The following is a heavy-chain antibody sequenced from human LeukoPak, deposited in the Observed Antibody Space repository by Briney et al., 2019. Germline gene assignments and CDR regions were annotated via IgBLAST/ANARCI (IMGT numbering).Heavy chain of an antibody. CDR3: ASYYYGSGPMALYYFDY. J-gene: IGHJ4*02. CDR1: GYTFTSYG. CDR2: ISAYNGNT. Sequence: ASVKVSCKASGYTFTSYGISWVRQAPGQGLEWMGWISAYNGNTNYAQKLQDRVTVTTDTSTSTAYMELRSLRSDDTAVYYCASYYYGSGPMALYYFDYWGQGTLVTVSS. D-gene: IGHD3-10*01. V-gene: IGHV1-18*01.